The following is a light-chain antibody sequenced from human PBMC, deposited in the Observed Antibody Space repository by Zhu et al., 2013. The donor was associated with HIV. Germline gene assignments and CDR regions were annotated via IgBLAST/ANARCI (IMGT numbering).Light chain of an antibody. Sequence: EIVMTQPPGTLSLSPGERATLSCRASQSVSSTYLAWYQQKPGRAPRLLIYGTSSRASGIPDRFSGSGSGTDFTLAISRLEPEDFAVYYCQQYATSPRTFGQGTTVEIK. V-gene: IGKV3-20*01. CDR3: QQYATSPRT. CDR2: GTS. CDR1: QSVSSTY. J-gene: IGKJ1*01.